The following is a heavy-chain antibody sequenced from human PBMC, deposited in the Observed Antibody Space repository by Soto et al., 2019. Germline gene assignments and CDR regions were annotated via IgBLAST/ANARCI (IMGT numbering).Heavy chain of an antibody. J-gene: IGHJ5*02. CDR2: VSHTGST. D-gene: IGHD3-22*01. Sequence: QVQLQESGPGQVKPSETLSLTCSVSGGSMNYYYWTWIRQPPGKGLEWIGSVSHTGSTTYSPSLRSRVVISLDPSRNQFSLTLSSVTAADTAVYFCARYSPPKKAYDSNPGWFDPWGQGTLVAVTS. CDR1: GGSMNYYY. V-gene: IGHV4-59*03. CDR3: ARYSPPKKAYDSNPGWFDP.